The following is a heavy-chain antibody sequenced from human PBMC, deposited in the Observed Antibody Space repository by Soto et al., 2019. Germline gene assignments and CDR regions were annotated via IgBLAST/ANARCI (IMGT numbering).Heavy chain of an antibody. V-gene: IGHV3-30*18. Sequence: QVQLVESGGGVVQPGRSLRLSCAASGFTFSSYGMHWVRQAPGKGLEWVAVISYDGSNKYYADSVKGRFIISRDNSKNTLYLQMNSLRAEDTAVYYCAKDQGDFWSGYYTGFDYWGQGTLVTVSS. CDR1: GFTFSSYG. CDR3: AKDQGDFWSGYYTGFDY. CDR2: ISYDGSNK. D-gene: IGHD3-3*01. J-gene: IGHJ4*02.